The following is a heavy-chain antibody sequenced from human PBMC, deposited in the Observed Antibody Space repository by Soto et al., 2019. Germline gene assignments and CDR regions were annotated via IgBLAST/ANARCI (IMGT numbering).Heavy chain of an antibody. CDR1: GDTFTFYS. Sequence: QVQLVHSGAEVKRPGASVKVSCKASGDTFTFYSINWVRQAPGLGREWMGRINPILSMSNYAQRFQGRVTMTADKSTSTAYMELSSLRSEDTASYYCASSYGSGYRAFDYWGQGALVTVSS. CDR3: ASSYGSGYRAFDY. J-gene: IGHJ4*02. V-gene: IGHV1-69*02. CDR2: INPILSMS. D-gene: IGHD3-10*01.